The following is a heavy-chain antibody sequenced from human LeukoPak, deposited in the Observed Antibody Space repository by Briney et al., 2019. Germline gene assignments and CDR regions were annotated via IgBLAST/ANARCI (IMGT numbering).Heavy chain of an antibody. Sequence: ASVKVSCKASGYTFTSYGISWVRQAPGQGLEWMGWTSAYNGNTNYAQKLQGRVTMTTDTSTSTAYMELRSLRSDDTAVYYCARGLKPTYSSSSAPLDYWGQGTLVTVSS. J-gene: IGHJ4*02. CDR3: ARGLKPTYSSSSAPLDY. D-gene: IGHD6-6*01. CDR1: GYTFTSYG. CDR2: TSAYNGNT. V-gene: IGHV1-18*01.